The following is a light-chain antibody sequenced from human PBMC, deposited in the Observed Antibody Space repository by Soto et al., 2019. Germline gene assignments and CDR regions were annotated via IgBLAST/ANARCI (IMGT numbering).Light chain of an antibody. Sequence: HSVSTQPRSVSRAPGQRVTISCTGSSSNIGAGYDVHWYQQLPGAAPKLLIYGNSNRPSGVPDRFSGYKSGTSAPLAINRANAQHEADYYRKSYDSSLSGYYVFVTGSKV. J-gene: IGLJ1*01. CDR3: KSYDSSLSGYYV. CDR1: SSNIGAGYD. V-gene: IGLV1-40*01. CDR2: GNS.